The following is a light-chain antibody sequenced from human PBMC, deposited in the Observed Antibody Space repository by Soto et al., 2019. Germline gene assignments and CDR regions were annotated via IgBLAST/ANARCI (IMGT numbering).Light chain of an antibody. Sequence: QSVLTQPPSASWPPGQRVTMSCSGSRSNIGSNSVYWYQQLPGTAPKLLIYRNSQRPSGVPDRLSGSKSGSSASLDISGLRSEDEADYYCAAWDNSLSAVVFGGGTKLTVL. J-gene: IGLJ2*01. CDR3: AAWDNSLSAVV. CDR1: RSNIGSNS. V-gene: IGLV1-47*01. CDR2: RNS.